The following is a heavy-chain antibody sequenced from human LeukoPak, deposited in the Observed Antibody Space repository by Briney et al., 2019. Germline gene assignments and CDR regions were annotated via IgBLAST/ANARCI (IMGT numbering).Heavy chain of an antibody. CDR1: GGTFSSYA. CDR2: IIPIFGTA. J-gene: IGHJ5*02. CDR3: ARDVPYKGFDP. V-gene: IGHV1-69*13. D-gene: IGHD3-10*01. Sequence: SVKVSCKASGGTFSSYAISWVRQAPGQGLEWMGGIIPIFGTANYAQKFQGRVTITADESTSTAYMELSSLRSDDTAVYYCARDVPYKGFDPWGQGTLVTVSS.